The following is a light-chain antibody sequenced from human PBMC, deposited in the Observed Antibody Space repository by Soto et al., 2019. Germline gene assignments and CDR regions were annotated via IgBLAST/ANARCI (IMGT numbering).Light chain of an antibody. CDR1: QSVSSN. CDR2: DAS. CDR3: QQYGSSSRT. Sequence: EIVMTQSPATLSVSPGERATLSCRASQSVSSNLAWYRQKPGQAPRLFMFDASTRATGIPARFSGSGSETEFTLTISSLQSEDFAVYYCQQYGSSSRTFGGGTKVEIK. J-gene: IGKJ4*01. V-gene: IGKV3-15*01.